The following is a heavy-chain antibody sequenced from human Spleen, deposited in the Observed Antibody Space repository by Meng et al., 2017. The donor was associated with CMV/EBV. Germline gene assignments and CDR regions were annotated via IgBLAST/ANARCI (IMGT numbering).Heavy chain of an antibody. CDR2: ISSDGSTT. J-gene: IGHJ4*02. CDR3: ARDIWLQYYFDY. D-gene: IGHD5-24*01. V-gene: IGHV3-74*01. CDR1: GFSFTTYW. Sequence: GESLKISCAASGFSFTTYWMHWVRQAPGKGLEWVSCISSDGSTTTFADSVKGRFTISRDHAKSTLYLQMNSLRAEDTAVYYCARDIWLQYYFDYWGQGTLVTVSS.